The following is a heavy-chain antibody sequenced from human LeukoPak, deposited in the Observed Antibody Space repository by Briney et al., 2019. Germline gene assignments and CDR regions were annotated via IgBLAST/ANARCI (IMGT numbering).Heavy chain of an antibody. CDR3: ARDFPSGSGSYADCDY. J-gene: IGHJ4*02. Sequence: ASVKVSCKASGHTFTTYSIHWVRQAPGQRLEWMGWINAGNGNTKYSQRFQDRVTFTRATSASTAYMELSSLRSEDTAVYYCARDFPSGSGSYADCDYSGQGTLVTVSS. CDR2: INAGNGNT. V-gene: IGHV1-3*01. D-gene: IGHD3-10*01. CDR1: GHTFTTYS.